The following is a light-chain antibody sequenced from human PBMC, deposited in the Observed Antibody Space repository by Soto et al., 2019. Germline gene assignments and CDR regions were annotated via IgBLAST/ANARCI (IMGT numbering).Light chain of an antibody. CDR1: QSVSSSY. CDR2: GAS. V-gene: IGKV3-20*01. Sequence: EIVLTQSPGTLSLSPGERATLSCRASQSVSSSYLARYQQKPGQAPRLLIYGASSRATGIPDRFSGSGSGTDFTLTISRLEPEDFAVYYCQQYGSSLFTFGGGTKVEIK. J-gene: IGKJ4*01. CDR3: QQYGSSLFT.